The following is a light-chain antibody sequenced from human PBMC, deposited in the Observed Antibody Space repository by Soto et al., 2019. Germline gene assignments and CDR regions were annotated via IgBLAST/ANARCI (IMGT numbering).Light chain of an antibody. CDR3: QPRSNWPRT. V-gene: IGKV3-11*01. J-gene: IGKJ1*01. CDR2: DTS. CDR1: QSVGSY. Sequence: EIVLTQSPATLSLSPGERATLSCRASQSVGSYLAWYQQRPGQAPRLLIYDTSNRATGIPARFSGSGSGADFPLTISSLEPEDFAVYYCQPRSNWPRTFGQGPKVEIK.